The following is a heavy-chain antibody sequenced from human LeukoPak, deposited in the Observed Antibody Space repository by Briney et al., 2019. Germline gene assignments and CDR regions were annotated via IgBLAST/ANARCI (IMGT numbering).Heavy chain of an antibody. CDR3: ARSPPYYDFWSGYYWA. Sequence: GGSLRLSCAASGFTFSSYAMSWVRQAPGKGLEWVANIKQDGSEKYYVDSVKGRFTISRDNAKNSLYLQMNSLRAEDTAVYYCARSPPYYDFWSGYYWAWGQGTTVTVSS. J-gene: IGHJ6*02. CDR1: GFTFSSYA. CDR2: IKQDGSEK. V-gene: IGHV3-7*01. D-gene: IGHD3-3*01.